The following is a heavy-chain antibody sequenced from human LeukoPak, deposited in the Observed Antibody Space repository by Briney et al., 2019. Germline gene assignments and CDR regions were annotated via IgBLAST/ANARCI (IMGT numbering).Heavy chain of an antibody. CDR1: GGTFSSYA. CDR2: IIPVFGTS. J-gene: IGHJ4*02. D-gene: IGHD3-22*01. V-gene: IGHV1-69*01. CDR3: ARVTGYMIEDQFDY. Sequence: GASVKVSCKASGGTFSSYAISWVRQAPGQGLEWMGGIIPVFGTSNYAQKFQGRVTITADESTRTAYMELSSLRSEDTAVYYCARVTGYMIEDQFDYWGQGTLVTVSS.